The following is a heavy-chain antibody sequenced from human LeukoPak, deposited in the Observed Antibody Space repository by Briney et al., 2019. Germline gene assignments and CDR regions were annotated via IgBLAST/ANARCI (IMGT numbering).Heavy chain of an antibody. CDR1: GYSISSGYY. CDR3: ARDDYGSGSYPN. CDR2: IYHSGST. Sequence: SETLSLTCTVSGYSISSGYYWGWIRQPPGKGLEWIGSIYHSGSTYYNPSLKSRVTISVDTSKNQFSLKLSSVTAADTAVYYCARDDYGSGSYPNWGQGTLVTVSS. D-gene: IGHD3-10*01. J-gene: IGHJ4*02. V-gene: IGHV4-38-2*02.